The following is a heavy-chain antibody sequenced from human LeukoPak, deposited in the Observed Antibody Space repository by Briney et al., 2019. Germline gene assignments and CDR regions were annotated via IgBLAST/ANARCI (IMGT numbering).Heavy chain of an antibody. CDR3: ARDYDILTGYSRFDP. CDR2: ISRSSRTT. D-gene: IGHD3-9*01. J-gene: IGHJ5*02. V-gene: IGHV3-48*02. CDR1: GFTFSSYS. Sequence: GGSLRLSCVASGFTFSSYSMNWVRQAPGKGLEWVSYISRSSRTTYYADPVKGRFTISRDNAKNSLYLQMNSLRDEDTAVYYCARDYDILTGYSRFDPWGQGTLVTVSS.